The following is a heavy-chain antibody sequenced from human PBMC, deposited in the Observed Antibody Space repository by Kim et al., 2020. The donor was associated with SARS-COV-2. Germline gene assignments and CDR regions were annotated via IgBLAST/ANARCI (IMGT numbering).Heavy chain of an antibody. D-gene: IGHD5-18*01. CDR2: INHSGST. Sequence: SETLSLTCAVYGGSFSGYYWSWIRQPPGKGLEWIGEINHSGSTNYNPSLKSRVTISVDTSKNQFSLKLSSVTAADTAVYYCARGGGAMAPLDYWGQGTLVTVSS. J-gene: IGHJ4*02. CDR3: ARGGGAMAPLDY. CDR1: GGSFSGYY. V-gene: IGHV4-34*01.